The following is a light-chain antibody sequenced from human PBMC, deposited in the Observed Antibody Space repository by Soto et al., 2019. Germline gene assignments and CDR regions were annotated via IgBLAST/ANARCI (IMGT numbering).Light chain of an antibody. CDR1: QSVRTK. J-gene: IGKJ5*01. Sequence: EIVLTQSPATLSVCPGESAALSCRASQSVRTKLAWYQLRPGQAPRLLIYGASTRATGIPARFSGSGSGTEFTLIITSLQSEDCGVYYCQQHNNWPPITFGQGTRLEI. CDR2: GAS. V-gene: IGKV3-15*01. CDR3: QQHNNWPPIT.